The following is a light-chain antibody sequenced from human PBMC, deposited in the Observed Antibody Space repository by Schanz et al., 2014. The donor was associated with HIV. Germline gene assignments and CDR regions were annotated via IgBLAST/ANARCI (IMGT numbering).Light chain of an antibody. J-gene: IGKJ4*01. Sequence: EIVLTQSPGTLSLSPGERATLSCRASQSVSSSYLAWYQQKPGQAPRLLISGASTRAANIPARFSGSGSGTDFTLTISSLEPEDFALYYCQQRSNWPLSFGGGTKVEIK. CDR1: QSVSSSY. CDR3: QQRSNWPLS. V-gene: IGKV3D-20*02. CDR2: GAS.